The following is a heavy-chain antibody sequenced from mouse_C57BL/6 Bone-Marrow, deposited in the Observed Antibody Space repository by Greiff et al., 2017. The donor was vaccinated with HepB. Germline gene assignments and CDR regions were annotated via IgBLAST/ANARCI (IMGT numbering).Heavy chain of an antibody. V-gene: IGHV1-69*01. CDR2: IDPSDSYT. Sequence: QVQLQQPGAELVKPGASVKLSCKASGYTFTSYWMQWVKQRPGQGLEWIGEIDPSDSYTNYNQKFKGKSTLTVDKSSSTAYMQLSSLTSEDSAVYYCASEITTGPYFDVWGTGTTVTVSS. J-gene: IGHJ1*03. CDR3: ASEITTGPYFDV. CDR1: GYTFTSYW. D-gene: IGHD1-1*01.